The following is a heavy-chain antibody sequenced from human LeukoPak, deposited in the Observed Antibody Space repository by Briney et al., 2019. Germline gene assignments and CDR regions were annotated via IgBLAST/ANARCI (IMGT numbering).Heavy chain of an antibody. CDR2: INHSGST. D-gene: IGHD5-24*01. V-gene: IGHV4-31*03. CDR3: AREGRDGYPFDY. J-gene: IGHJ4*02. CDR1: GGSISSGGYY. Sequence: NPSQTLSLTCTVSGGSISSGGYYWSWIRQHPGKGLEWIGEINHSGSTNYNPSLKSRVTISVDTSKNQFSLKLSSVTAADTAVYYCAREGRDGYPFDYWGQGTLVTVSS.